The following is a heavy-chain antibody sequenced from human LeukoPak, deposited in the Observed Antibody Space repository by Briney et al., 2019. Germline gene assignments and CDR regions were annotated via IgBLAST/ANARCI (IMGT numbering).Heavy chain of an antibody. CDR2: IIPILGIA. V-gene: IGHV1-69*04. J-gene: IGHJ4*02. Sequence: SVKVSCKASGGTFSSYAISWVRQAPGQGLEWMGRIIPILGIANHAQKFQGRGTITADKATSTAYMEQSSLRRKDTAVYYCAQENSGYDFDYWGQGTLVTVSS. CDR3: AQENSGYDFDY. D-gene: IGHD5-12*01. CDR1: GGTFSSYA.